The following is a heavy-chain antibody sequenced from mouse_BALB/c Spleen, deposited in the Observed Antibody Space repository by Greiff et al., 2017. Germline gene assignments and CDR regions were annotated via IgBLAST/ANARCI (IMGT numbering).Heavy chain of an antibody. J-gene: IGHJ1*01. CDR1: GFTFSSYG. Sequence: DVMLVESGGDLVKPGGSLKLSCAASGFTFSSYGMSWVRQTPDKRLEWVATISSGGSYTYYPDSVKGRFTISRDNAKNTLYLQMSSLKSEDTAMYYCARHPITTVVARWYFDVWGAGTTVTVSS. CDR2: ISSGGSYT. D-gene: IGHD1-1*01. V-gene: IGHV5-6*02. CDR3: ARHPITTVVARWYFDV.